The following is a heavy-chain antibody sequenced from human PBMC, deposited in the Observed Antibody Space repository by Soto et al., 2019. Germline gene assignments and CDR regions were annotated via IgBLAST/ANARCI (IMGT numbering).Heavy chain of an antibody. V-gene: IGHV3-11*01. CDR3: ARDAGSGDHDSGYHYAFDY. D-gene: IGHD3-22*01. CDR2: FSNSGSTM. CDR1: GFTFSDYY. J-gene: IGHJ4*02. Sequence: GGSLRLSCAASGFTFSDYYISWIRQAPGKGLDWVSYFSNSGSTMFYADSVKGRFTISRDNAKNSVYLHMHSLRAEDTAVYYCARDAGSGDHDSGYHYAFDYWGQGTLVTVSS.